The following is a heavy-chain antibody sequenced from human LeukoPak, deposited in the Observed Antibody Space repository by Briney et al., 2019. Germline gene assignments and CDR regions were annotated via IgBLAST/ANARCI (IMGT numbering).Heavy chain of an antibody. CDR2: IYYSGST. Sequence: SETLSLTCTVSGGSISSSSYYWGWIRQPPGKGLGWIGSIYYSGSTYYNPSLKSRVTISVHTSKNQFSLKLSSVTAADTPVYYCASHRASTITGTQYYFDYWGQGTLVTVPS. J-gene: IGHJ4*02. CDR1: GGSISSSSYY. V-gene: IGHV4-39*01. D-gene: IGHD4-11*01. CDR3: ASHRASTITGTQYYFDY.